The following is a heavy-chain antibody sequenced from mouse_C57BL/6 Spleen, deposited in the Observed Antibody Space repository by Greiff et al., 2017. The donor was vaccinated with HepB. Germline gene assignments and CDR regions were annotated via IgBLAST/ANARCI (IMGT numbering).Heavy chain of an antibody. CDR3: ARRWSRHGYYFDY. Sequence: EVQLVESGGGLVKPGGSLKLSCAASGFTLSDYGMHWVRQAPEKGLEWVAYISSGSSTIYYADTVKGRFTISRDNAKNTLFLQMTSLRSEDTAMYYCARRWSRHGYYFDYWGQLTTLTVSS. CDR2: ISSGSSTI. J-gene: IGHJ2*01. D-gene: IGHD1-1*02. V-gene: IGHV5-17*01. CDR1: GFTLSDYG.